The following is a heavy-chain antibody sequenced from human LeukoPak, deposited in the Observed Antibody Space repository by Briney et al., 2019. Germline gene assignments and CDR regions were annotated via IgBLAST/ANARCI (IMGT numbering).Heavy chain of an antibody. CDR3: ARKVPLAIDY. D-gene: IGHD5-12*01. V-gene: IGHV3-48*01. CDR2: ISSSSSTI. Sequence: GGSLRLSCAASGFTFSSYSMNWVRQAPGKGLEWVSYISSSSSTIDYADSVKGRFAISRDNAKNSLYLQMNSLRAEDTAVYYCARKVPLAIDYWGQGTLVTVSS. CDR1: GFTFSSYS. J-gene: IGHJ4*02.